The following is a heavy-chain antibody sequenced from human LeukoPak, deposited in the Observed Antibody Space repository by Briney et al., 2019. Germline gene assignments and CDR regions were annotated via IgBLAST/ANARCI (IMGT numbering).Heavy chain of an antibody. J-gene: IGHJ6*02. CDR1: GFTFGQHW. Sequence: GGSLRLSCAASGFTFGQHWMRWVRQSRESGLQWVASIHGGGSEKMYLDSVRGRFTVSRDNANNLVYLEMNSLRAEDTAVYFCARGHFGLDVWGQGTTVTVSS. V-gene: IGHV3-7*04. CDR3: ARGHFGLDV. CDR2: IHGGGSEK. D-gene: IGHD3-10*01.